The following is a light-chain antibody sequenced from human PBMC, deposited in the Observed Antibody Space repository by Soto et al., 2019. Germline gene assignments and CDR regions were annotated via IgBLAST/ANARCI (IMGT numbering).Light chain of an antibody. CDR1: QSVGSN. Sequence: EIVMTQSPATLSVSPGERVTLSCRASQSVGSNLAWYQQKPGQAPRLLIYGAFIRATGVPARFSGSGSGTEFTLTISSLQSEDFAHYQCQQYSDWPPLPFGGVTKVEIK. CDR3: QQYSDWPPLP. V-gene: IGKV3-15*01. J-gene: IGKJ4*01. CDR2: GAF.